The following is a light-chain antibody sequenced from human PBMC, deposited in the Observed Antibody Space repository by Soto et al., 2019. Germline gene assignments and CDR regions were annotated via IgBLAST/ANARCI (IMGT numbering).Light chain of an antibody. J-gene: IGKJ1*01. CDR3: QHYNSYSEA. Sequence: DIQMTQSPSTLSASVGDRVPFTCRASHYISSWLAWYQQKPGKAPKLLIYKASTLKSGVPSRFSGSGSGTEFTLTISSLQPDDFATYYCQHYNSYSEAFGQGTKVDIK. CDR1: HYISSW. CDR2: KAS. V-gene: IGKV1-5*03.